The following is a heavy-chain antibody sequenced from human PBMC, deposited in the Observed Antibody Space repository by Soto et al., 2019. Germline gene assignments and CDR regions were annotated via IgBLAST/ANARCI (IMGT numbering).Heavy chain of an antibody. V-gene: IGHV3-74*01. Sequence: PGGSLRLSCAVSGFTFSAYWMHWVRQTPGKGLVWVSRINPDGTKTNYADSVEGRFTISRDNAKNSLYLEMNSLRAEDTAVYYCARESEDLTSNFDYWGQGTLVTVSS. CDR3: ARESEDLTSNFDY. J-gene: IGHJ4*02. CDR1: GFTFSAYW. CDR2: INPDGTKT.